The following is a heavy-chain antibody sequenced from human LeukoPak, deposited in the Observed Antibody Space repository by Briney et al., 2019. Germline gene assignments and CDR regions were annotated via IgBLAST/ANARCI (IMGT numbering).Heavy chain of an antibody. D-gene: IGHD6-13*01. J-gene: IGHJ5*02. CDR2: ISAYNGNT. CDR3: ARVKLIAAAGTGWFDP. CDR1: GYTFTGYG. V-gene: IGHV1-18*01. Sequence: GASVTISCKASGYTFTGYGISWVRQAPGQGIEWMGWISAYNGNTNYAQKLQGRVTMTTDTSTSTAYMEMSSLRSDDTAVYYCARVKLIAAAGTGWFDPWGQGTLVTVSS.